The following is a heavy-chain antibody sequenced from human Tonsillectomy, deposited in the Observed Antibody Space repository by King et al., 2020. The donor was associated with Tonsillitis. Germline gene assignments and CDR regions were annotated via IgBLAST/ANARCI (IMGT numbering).Heavy chain of an antibody. D-gene: IGHD5-18*01. Sequence: VQLVESGGGLVQPGGSLRLSCAASGFTFRNYWMSWVRQAPGKGLEWVANIKQDGSEKYYVDSVKGRFTISRDNAKNSLYLQMNSLRVDDTAVYYCAGADTVMGYHYYGMDVWGQGPTVTVS. CDR3: AGADTVMGYHYYGMDV. V-gene: IGHV3-7*03. CDR2: IKQDGSEK. CDR1: GFTFRNYW. J-gene: IGHJ6*02.